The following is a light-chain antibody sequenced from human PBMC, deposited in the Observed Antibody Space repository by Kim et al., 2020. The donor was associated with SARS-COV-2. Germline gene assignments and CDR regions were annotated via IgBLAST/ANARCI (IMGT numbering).Light chain of an antibody. CDR1: QSVGNY. CDR3: QQHDYWWT. Sequence: EIVLTQSPATLSLSPGERATLSCRASQSVGNYLAWYQQKPGQAPRLLISDASNRATGIPARFSGSGSGTDFTLTISSLEPEDSAVYYCQQHDYWWTFGQGTKVDIK. CDR2: DAS. V-gene: IGKV3-11*01. J-gene: IGKJ1*01.